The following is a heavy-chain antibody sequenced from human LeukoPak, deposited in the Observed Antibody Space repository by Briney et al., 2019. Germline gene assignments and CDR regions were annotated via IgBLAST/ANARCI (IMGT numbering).Heavy chain of an antibody. CDR2: IYYSGTT. Sequence: SETLSLTCTVSGGSITSRSYYWGWIRQPPGKGLEWLGSIYYSGTTYYNPSLESRVAISVDTSKNQFSLRLTSVTAADTAVYFCARQTGFWSGYQLYFDYWGQGSLVTVSS. J-gene: IGHJ4*02. D-gene: IGHD3-3*01. CDR3: ARQTGFWSGYQLYFDY. V-gene: IGHV4-39*01. CDR1: GGSITSRSYY.